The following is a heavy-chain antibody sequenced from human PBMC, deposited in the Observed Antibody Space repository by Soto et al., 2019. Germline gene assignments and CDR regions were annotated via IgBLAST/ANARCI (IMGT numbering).Heavy chain of an antibody. CDR3: ARQMAIITGYLDY. CDR2: IYYTGSP. CDR1: GGSMSSYY. V-gene: IGHV4-59*01. Sequence: KTSETLSLTCSVSGGSMSSYYWSWIRQTPGKGLEWIGFIYYTGSPRYHPSLESRVTISVDASRKQFSLKLRSVTAADTAVYYCARQMAIITGYLDYWGQGIPVTVSS. D-gene: IGHD3-16*01. J-gene: IGHJ4*02.